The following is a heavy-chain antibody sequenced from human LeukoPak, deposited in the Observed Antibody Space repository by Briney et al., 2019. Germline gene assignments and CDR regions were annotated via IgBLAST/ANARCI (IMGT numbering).Heavy chain of an antibody. D-gene: IGHD3-3*01. V-gene: IGHV4-61*02. Sequence: SETLSLTCTVSGGSISSGSYYWSWIRQPGGKGLEWIGRIYTSGSTNYNPSLKSRVTISVDTSKNQFSLKLSSVTAADTAVYYCARLMDDDFWSGYYYYYYMDVWGKGTTVTVSS. CDR2: IYTSGST. CDR3: ARLMDDDFWSGYYYYYYMDV. J-gene: IGHJ6*03. CDR1: GGSISSGSYY.